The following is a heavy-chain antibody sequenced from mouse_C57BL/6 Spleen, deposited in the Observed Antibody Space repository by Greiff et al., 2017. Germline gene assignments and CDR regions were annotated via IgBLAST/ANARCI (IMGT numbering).Heavy chain of an antibody. CDR1: GFTFSDYG. CDR3: ARRVDHYYAMDY. CDR2: ISSGSSTI. V-gene: IGHV5-17*01. Sequence: EVHLVESGGGLVKPGGSLKLSCAASGFTFSDYGMHWVRQAPEKGLEWVAYISSGSSTIYYADTVKGRFTISRDNAKNTLFLQMTSLRSEDTAMYYCARRVDHYYAMDYWGQGTSVTVSS. J-gene: IGHJ4*01.